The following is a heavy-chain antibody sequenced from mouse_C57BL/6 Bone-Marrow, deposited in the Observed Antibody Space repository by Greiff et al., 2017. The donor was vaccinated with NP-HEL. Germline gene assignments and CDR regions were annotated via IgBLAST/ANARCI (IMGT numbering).Heavy chain of an antibody. Sequence: QVQLQQSGPELVRPGASVKISCKAPGYTFTSHWMQWVRQRPGQGLEWIGEIFPGSGSTYYNEKFKGKATLTVDTSSSTAYLQPSSLPSEASAVYFVTRGYYDSRGFDYWGQGTTLTVSS. D-gene: IGHD1-1*01. J-gene: IGHJ2*01. V-gene: IGHV1-56*01. CDR2: IFPGSGST. CDR3: TRGYYDSRGFDY. CDR1: GYTFTSHW.